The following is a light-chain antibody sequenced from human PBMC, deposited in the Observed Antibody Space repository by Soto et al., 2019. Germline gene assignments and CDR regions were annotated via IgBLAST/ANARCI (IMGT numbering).Light chain of an antibody. CDR3: QQRSSWERT. J-gene: IGKJ1*01. CDR2: DAS. Sequence: EIVLKQSPATLSLSPGERATLSCRASQSVSSYLAWFQQKPGQAPRLLIYDASNRATGIPARFSGSGSGTEFTLTISSLEAEDFAVYYCQQRSSWERTFGRGTKVEIK. V-gene: IGKV3-11*01. CDR1: QSVSSY.